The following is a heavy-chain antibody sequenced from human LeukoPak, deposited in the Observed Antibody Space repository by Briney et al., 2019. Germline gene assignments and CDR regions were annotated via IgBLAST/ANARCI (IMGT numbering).Heavy chain of an antibody. CDR2: IYYSGST. CDR3: AMIADTGWFDP. Sequence: PSETLSLTCTVSGGSLSPYYWTWIRQPPGKGLEWIAYIYYSGSTSYNSSLKSRVTISVDTSKNQFSLNLRSVTVADTAIYYCAMIADTGWFDPWGQGSRVTVSS. V-gene: IGHV4-59*01. CDR1: GGSLSPYY. J-gene: IGHJ5*02.